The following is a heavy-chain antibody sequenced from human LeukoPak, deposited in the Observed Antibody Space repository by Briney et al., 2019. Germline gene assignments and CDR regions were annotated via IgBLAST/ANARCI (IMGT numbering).Heavy chain of an antibody. CDR3: ARQAIYYDSSGSFDP. CDR1: GGSISSSSYY. J-gene: IGHJ5*02. V-gene: IGHV4-39*01. Sequence: SETLSITCTVSGGSISSSSYYWGWIRQPPGKGLEWIGSIYYSGSTYYNPSLKSRVTISVDTSKNQFSLKLSSVTAADTAVYYCARQAIYYDSSGSFDPWGQGTLVTVSS. D-gene: IGHD3-22*01. CDR2: IYYSGST.